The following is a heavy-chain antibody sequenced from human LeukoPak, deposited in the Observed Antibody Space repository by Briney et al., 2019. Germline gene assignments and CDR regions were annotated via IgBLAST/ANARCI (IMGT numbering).Heavy chain of an antibody. D-gene: IGHD6-19*01. CDR2: INNDGTSA. CDR1: GFTYSNYW. Sequence: GGSLRLSCAASGFTYSNYWMHWVRQSPGKGLEWVSRINNDGTSATYADSVEGRFTISRDNSKNTLYLQMSSLRAEDTARYFCAKVRSGWSPFDYWGQGTLVTVSS. CDR3: AKVRSGWSPFDY. V-gene: IGHV3-74*01. J-gene: IGHJ4*02.